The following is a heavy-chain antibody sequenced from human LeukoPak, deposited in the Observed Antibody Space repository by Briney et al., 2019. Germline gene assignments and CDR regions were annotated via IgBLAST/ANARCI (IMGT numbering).Heavy chain of an antibody. CDR1: GYPFTTSW. CDR2: IYAGNSDA. D-gene: IGHD5-24*01. CDR3: AIINHPDGRVY. Sequence: GESLRISCQGVGYPFTTSWIGWVRQVPGKGLEWTAIIYAGNSDAKYSPSFQGQVSISTDRSISTAYLHWSSLKASDTAIYYCAIINHPDGRVYWGQGTLVTVSS. J-gene: IGHJ4*02. V-gene: IGHV5-51*01.